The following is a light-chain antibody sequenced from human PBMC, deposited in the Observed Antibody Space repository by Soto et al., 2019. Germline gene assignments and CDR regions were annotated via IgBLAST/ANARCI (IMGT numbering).Light chain of an antibody. J-gene: IGKJ3*01. CDR2: GAS. CDR3: QPYGSSL. CDR1: QSVSSSY. V-gene: IGKV3-20*01. Sequence: EIVLTQSPGTLSLSPGERATLSCRASQSVSSSYLAWYQQKPGQAPRLLIYGASSRATGIPDRFSGSGSGPDFSLTISRLEPEDFAVYYCQPYGSSLFGPGTKVDIK.